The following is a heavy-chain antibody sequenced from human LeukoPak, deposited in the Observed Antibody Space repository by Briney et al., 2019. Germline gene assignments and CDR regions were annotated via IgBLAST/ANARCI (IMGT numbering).Heavy chain of an antibody. CDR3: ARGPSITMIRGGQWYYYMDV. CDR2: INPNSGGT. V-gene: IGHV1-2*02. D-gene: IGHD3-10*01. CDR1: GYTFTGYY. Sequence: SVKVSCKASGYTFTGYYMHWVRQAPGQGLGWMGWINPNSGGTNYAQKFQGRVTMTRDTSISTAYMELSRLRSDDTAVYYCARGPSITMIRGGQWYYYMDVWGKGTTVTISS. J-gene: IGHJ6*03.